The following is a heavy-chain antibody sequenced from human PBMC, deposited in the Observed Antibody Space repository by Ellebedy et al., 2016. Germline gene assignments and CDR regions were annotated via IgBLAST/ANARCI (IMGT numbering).Heavy chain of an antibody. J-gene: IGHJ5*02. CDR2: ISANGNKR. Sequence: GESLKISXAVSGLPFSTFFMSWVRQAPGKGLEWVATISANGNKRDLADSVQGRFTISRDNFRNTLHLQMNNLRGEDTAVYYSRPGHYANLWGHGTLGTVSS. CDR1: GLPFSTFF. V-gene: IGHV3-23*01. CDR3: RPGHYANL. D-gene: IGHD4-17*01.